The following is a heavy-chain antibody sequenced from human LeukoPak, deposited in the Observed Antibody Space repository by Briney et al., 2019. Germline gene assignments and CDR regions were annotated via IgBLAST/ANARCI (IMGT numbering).Heavy chain of an antibody. J-gene: IGHJ2*01. CDR1: GGSISSGGYS. V-gene: IGHV4-30-2*01. CDR2: IYHSGST. D-gene: IGHD6-13*01. Sequence: PSETLSLTCAVSGGSISSGGYSWSWIRQPPGKGLEWIGYIYHSGSTYYNPSLKSRVTISVDRSKNQFSLKLSSVTAADTAVYYCARQGSSWYQRYFDLWGRGTLVTVSS. CDR3: ARQGSSWYQRYFDL.